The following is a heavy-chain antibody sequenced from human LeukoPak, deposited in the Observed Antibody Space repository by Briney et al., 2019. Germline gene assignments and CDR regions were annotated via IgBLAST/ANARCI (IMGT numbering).Heavy chain of an antibody. D-gene: IGHD6-19*01. CDR2: IYYSGSA. CDR1: GGSISSSTYY. CDR3: GRRRLAVAEFDY. J-gene: IGHJ4*02. V-gene: IGHV4-39*01. Sequence: SETLSLTCTVSGGSISSSTYYWGWIRQPPGKGLQWIGDIYYSGSAYYNPSLKSRVAISINTSKNQVSLKVSSLTAADTAVYYCGRRRLAVAEFDYWGQGSLVSVSS.